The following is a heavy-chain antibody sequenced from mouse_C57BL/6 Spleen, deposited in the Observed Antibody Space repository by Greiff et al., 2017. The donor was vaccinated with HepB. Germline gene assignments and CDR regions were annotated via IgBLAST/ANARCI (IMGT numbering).Heavy chain of an antibody. CDR2: IHPNSGST. D-gene: IGHD2-3*01. Sequence: QVQLQQPGAELVKPGASVKLSCKASGYTFTSYWMHWVKQRPGQGLEWIGMIHPNSGSTNYTEKFKSKATLTVDKSSSTAYMQLSSLTSEDSAVYYCARLLLKDYYAMDYWGQGTSVTVSS. V-gene: IGHV1-64*01. CDR3: ARLLLKDYYAMDY. CDR1: GYTFTSYW. J-gene: IGHJ4*01.